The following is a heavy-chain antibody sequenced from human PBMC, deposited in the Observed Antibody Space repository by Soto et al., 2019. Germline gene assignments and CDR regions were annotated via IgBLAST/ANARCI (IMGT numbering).Heavy chain of an antibody. D-gene: IGHD6-13*01. CDR1: GYTFTSYY. V-gene: IGHV1-46*03. CDR3: ARDMGTTAMAGIAAAGSGF. CDR2: INPSGGST. J-gene: IGHJ4*02. Sequence: ASVKVSCKASGYTFTSYYMHWVRQAPGQGLEWMGIINPSGGSTSYAQKFQGRVTMTRDTSTSTVYMELSSLRSEDTAVYYCARDMGTTAMAGIAAAGSGFWGQGTLVTVSS.